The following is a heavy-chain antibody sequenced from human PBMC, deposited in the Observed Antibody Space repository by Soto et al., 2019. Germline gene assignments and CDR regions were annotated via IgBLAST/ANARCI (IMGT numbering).Heavy chain of an antibody. CDR1: GGTLRGDS. D-gene: IGHD3-9*01. CDR3: TGRGGPTVARSVYWLTLCYFAS. V-gene: IGHV4-34*08. Sequence: ETLPLTYIVSGGTLRGDSWNWIRQPPGKALEWIGKINHLGGTEYNPSLESRATISADASEKQFYLRLTSVTAADTAVYYCTGRGGPTVARSVYWLTLCYFASWDQGPLVTFAS. CDR2: INHLGGT. J-gene: IGHJ4*02.